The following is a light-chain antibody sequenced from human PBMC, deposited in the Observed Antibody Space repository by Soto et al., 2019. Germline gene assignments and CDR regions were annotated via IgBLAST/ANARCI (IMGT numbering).Light chain of an antibody. CDR1: SSAVGGYNS. J-gene: IGLJ2*01. CDR2: EVS. V-gene: IGLV2-8*01. Sequence: QSALTQPPSASGSPGQSVTISCTGTSSAVGGYNSVSWYQQHPGKAPKLMIYEVSKRPSGVPDRFSASKSGNTASLTVSGLQAEDEADYYCSSYAGSKNLVFGGGTKLTVL. CDR3: SSYAGSKNLV.